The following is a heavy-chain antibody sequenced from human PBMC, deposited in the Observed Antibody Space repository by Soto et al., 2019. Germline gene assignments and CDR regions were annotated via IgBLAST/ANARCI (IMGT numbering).Heavy chain of an antibody. V-gene: IGHV4-30-4*01. D-gene: IGHD2-15*01. Sequence: SETLSLTCSVSGDSISTVDYFWAWIRQPPGQALEYIGYIYKSATTYYNPSFESRVAISLDTSKSQFSLNVTSVTAADTAVYFCARGRYCLTGRCFPNWFDSWGQGTLVTAPQ. J-gene: IGHJ5*01. CDR1: GDSISTVDYF. CDR3: ARGRYCLTGRCFPNWFDS. CDR2: IYKSATT.